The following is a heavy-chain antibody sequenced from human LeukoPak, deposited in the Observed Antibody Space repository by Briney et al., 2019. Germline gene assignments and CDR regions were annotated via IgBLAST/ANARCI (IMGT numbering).Heavy chain of an antibody. Sequence: SVKVSCKASGGTFRSYAISWVRQAPGQGLEWMGGIIPIFGTANYAQKFQGRVTITADESTSTAYMELSSLRSEDTAVYYCARSRIAAAHFDYWGQGTLVTVSS. D-gene: IGHD6-13*01. CDR2: IIPIFGTA. J-gene: IGHJ4*02. CDR1: GGTFRSYA. CDR3: ARSRIAAAHFDY. V-gene: IGHV1-69*13.